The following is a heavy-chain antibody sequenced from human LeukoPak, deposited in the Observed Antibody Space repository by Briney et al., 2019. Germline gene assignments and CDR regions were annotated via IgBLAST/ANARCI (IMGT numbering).Heavy chain of an antibody. J-gene: IGHJ4*02. D-gene: IGHD2-2*01. Sequence: GGSLRLSCAASGFTFSSYWMHWVRQAPGKGLVWVSRINSDGSSTSYADSVKGRFIISRDNAKNTLSLQMNSLRAEDTAVFYCVRVACSSMTSCATVDYWGQGTLVTVSS. CDR1: GFTFSSYW. CDR3: VRVACSSMTSCATVDY. CDR2: INSDGSST. V-gene: IGHV3-74*01.